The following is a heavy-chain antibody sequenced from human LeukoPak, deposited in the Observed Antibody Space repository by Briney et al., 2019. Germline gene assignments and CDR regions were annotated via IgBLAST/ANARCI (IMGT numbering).Heavy chain of an antibody. CDR3: ARDGSYIVVVTATSPADAFDI. Sequence: ASVKVSCMASVYTFTSYYMHWVRHAPAQGLEWVVIINPSGGSTSYAQKFQGRVTMTRDMSTSTVYMELSSLRSEDTAVYYCARDGSYIVVVTATSPADAFDIWGQGTMVTVSS. CDR1: VYTFTSYY. J-gene: IGHJ3*02. CDR2: INPSGGST. V-gene: IGHV1-46*01. D-gene: IGHD2-21*02.